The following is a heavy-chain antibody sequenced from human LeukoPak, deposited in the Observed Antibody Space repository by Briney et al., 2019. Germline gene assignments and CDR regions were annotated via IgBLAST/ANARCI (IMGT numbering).Heavy chain of an antibody. CDR1: GGSISSYY. V-gene: IGHV4-59*08. CDR3: ARLGAVAATADY. CDR2: IYYSGST. J-gene: IGHJ4*02. Sequence: SETLSLTCTASGGSISSYYWSWIRQPPGKGLEWIGYIYYSGSTNYNPSLKSRVTISVDTSKNQFSLKLSSVTAADTAVYYCARLGAVAATADYWGQGTLVTVSS. D-gene: IGHD6-19*01.